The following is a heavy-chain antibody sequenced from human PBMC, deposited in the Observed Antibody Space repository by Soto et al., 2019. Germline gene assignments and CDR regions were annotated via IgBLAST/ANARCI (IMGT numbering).Heavy chain of an antibody. J-gene: IGHJ6*02. D-gene: IGHD6-6*01. CDR1: RGTFSSYA. Sequence: SSVKDSCQDARGTFSSYAISWVRQAPGQGLEWMGGIIPIFGTANYAQKFQGRVTITADESTSTAYMELSSLRSEDTAVYYCARRDSSSNYYYYGMDVWGQGTTVTVSS. CDR3: ARRDSSSNYYYYGMDV. CDR2: IIPIFGTA. V-gene: IGHV1-69*13.